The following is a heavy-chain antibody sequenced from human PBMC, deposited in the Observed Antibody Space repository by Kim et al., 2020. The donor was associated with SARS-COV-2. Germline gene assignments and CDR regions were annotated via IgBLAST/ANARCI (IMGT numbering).Heavy chain of an antibody. Sequence: GGSLRLSCAASGFTFSSYSMNWVRQAPGKGLEWVSSISSSSSYIYYADSVKGRFTISRDNAKNSLYLQMNSLRAEDTAVYYCARDLDTAMVTKYFDYWGQGTLVTVSS. V-gene: IGHV3-21*01. J-gene: IGHJ4*02. CDR2: ISSSSSYI. CDR1: GFTFSSYS. CDR3: ARDLDTAMVTKYFDY. D-gene: IGHD5-18*01.